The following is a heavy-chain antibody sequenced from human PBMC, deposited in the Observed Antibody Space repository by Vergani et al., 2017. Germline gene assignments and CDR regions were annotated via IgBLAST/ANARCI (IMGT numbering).Heavy chain of an antibody. Sequence: EVELVDSGGKVVRPGGSLRLSGVASGFRFDQFGMMWVRQSPGKGPEWVAGISFNGLTVCYAESVEGRFTISRDNSKKSLFLQMSNVRAEDTASYHCARGGLYSFYYYMDVWGNGTTVKVSS. CDR3: ARGGLYSFYYYMDV. J-gene: IGHJ6*03. CDR1: GFRFDQFG. CDR2: ISFNGLTV. D-gene: IGHD2-21*01. V-gene: IGHV3-20*01.